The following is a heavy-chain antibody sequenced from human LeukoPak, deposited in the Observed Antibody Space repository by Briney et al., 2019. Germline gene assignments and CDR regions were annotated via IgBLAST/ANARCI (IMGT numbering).Heavy chain of an antibody. CDR2: MSYDGSNK. J-gene: IGHJ6*04. V-gene: IGHV3-30*03. CDR3: AREDIEVVPAPGYGMDD. Sequence: PGGSLRLSCAAPGFSFSSYVMHWVRQAPGKGLEWVAVMSYDGSNKYYADSVKGRFTISRDNSKNTLYLQMNSLRAEDTAVYYCAREDIEVVPAPGYGMDDWGKGTTVTVSS. D-gene: IGHD2-2*01. CDR1: GFSFSSYV.